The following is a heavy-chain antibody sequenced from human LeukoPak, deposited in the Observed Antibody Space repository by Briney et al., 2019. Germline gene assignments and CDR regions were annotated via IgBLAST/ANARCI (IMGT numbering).Heavy chain of an antibody. CDR2: IRYDGSNK. CDR1: GFTFSSYG. CDR3: AKVAVAGRAEYFQH. V-gene: IGHV3-30*02. J-gene: IGHJ1*01. D-gene: IGHD6-19*01. Sequence: GGSLRLSCAASGFTFSSYGMHWVRQAPGKGLEWVAFIRYDGSNKYYADSVKGRFTISRDSSKNTLYLQMNSLRAEDTAVYYCAKVAVAGRAEYFQHWGQGTLVTVSS.